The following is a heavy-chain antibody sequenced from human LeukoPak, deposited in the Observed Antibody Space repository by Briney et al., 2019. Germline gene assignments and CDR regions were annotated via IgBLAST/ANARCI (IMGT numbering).Heavy chain of an antibody. J-gene: IGHJ4*02. CDR3: ARQRWEGAYYYGSGSPLY. D-gene: IGHD3-10*01. Sequence: ASVKVSCKASGYTFTGYYMNWVRQAPGQGLEWMGWINPNSGGTNYAQTFQGRITMTRATSISTAYMELSRLRSGDRAVYYCARQRWEGAYYYGSGSPLYWGQGTLVTVCS. V-gene: IGHV1-2*02. CDR2: INPNSGGT. CDR1: GYTFTGYY.